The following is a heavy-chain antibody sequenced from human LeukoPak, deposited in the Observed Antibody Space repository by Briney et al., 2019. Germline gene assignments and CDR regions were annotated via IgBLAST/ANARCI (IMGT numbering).Heavy chain of an antibody. CDR1: GFTFSSYT. CDR2: ISSSSSYI. CDR3: ARDQGSGKLDY. Sequence: GGSLRLSCAASGFTFSSYTMNWVRQAPGKGLEWVSSISSSSSYIYYADSVKGRFTISRDNAKNSLYLQMNSLRAEDTAVYYCARDQGSGKLDYWGQGTLVTVSS. J-gene: IGHJ4*02. D-gene: IGHD1-26*01. V-gene: IGHV3-21*01.